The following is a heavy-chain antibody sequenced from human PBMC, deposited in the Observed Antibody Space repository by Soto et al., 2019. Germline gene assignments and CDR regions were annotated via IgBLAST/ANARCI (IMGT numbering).Heavy chain of an antibody. V-gene: IGHV3-53*01. D-gene: IGHD3-22*01. CDR3: ARAVIEGYYDSSPYYFDY. CDR2: IYSGGST. CDR1: GSTVSSNY. J-gene: IGHJ4*02. Sequence: GGSLRLSCAASGSTVSSNYMSWVRQAPGKGLAWVSVIYSGGSTYYADSVKGRFTISRDNSKNTLYLQMNSLRAEDTAVYYCARAVIEGYYDSSPYYFDYWGQGTLVTVSS.